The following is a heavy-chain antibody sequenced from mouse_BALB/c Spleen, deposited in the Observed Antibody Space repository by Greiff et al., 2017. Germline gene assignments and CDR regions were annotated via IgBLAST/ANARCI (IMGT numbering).Heavy chain of an antibody. CDR1: GFTFSDYG. CDR2: ISNLAYSI. J-gene: IGHJ3*01. CDR3: ARNDGSSWFAY. D-gene: IGHD2-3*01. V-gene: IGHV5-15*02. Sequence: DVHLVESGGGLVQPGGSRKLSCAASGFTFSDYGMAWVRQAPGKGPEWVAFISNLAYSIYYADTVTGRFTISRENAKNTLYLEMSSLRSEDTAMYYCARNDGSSWFAYWGQGTLVTVSA.